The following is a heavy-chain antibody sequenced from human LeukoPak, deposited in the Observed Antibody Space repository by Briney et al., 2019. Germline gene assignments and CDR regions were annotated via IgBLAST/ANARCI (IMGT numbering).Heavy chain of an antibody. CDR1: GFTFSSYE. V-gene: IGHV3-48*03. CDR3: AREVRGLSRGFDY. CDR2: ISSSGSTI. J-gene: IGHJ4*02. D-gene: IGHD3-10*01. Sequence: SGGSLRLSCAASGFTFSSYEMNWVRQAPGKGLEWVSYISSSGSTIYYADSVKGRFTISRDNAKNSLYLQMNSLRAEDTAVYYCAREVRGLSRGFDYWGQGTLVTVSS.